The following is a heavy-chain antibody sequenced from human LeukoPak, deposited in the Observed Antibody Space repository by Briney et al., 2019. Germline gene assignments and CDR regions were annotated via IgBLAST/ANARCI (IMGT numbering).Heavy chain of an antibody. J-gene: IGHJ4*02. V-gene: IGHV1-2*02. CDR3: ACYDILTGYDFSC. CDR1: GYTFTGYY. CDR2: INPNSGGT. Sequence: ASVKVSCKASGYTFTGYYMHWVRQAPGQGLEWMGWINPNSGGTNYAQKFQGRVTMTRDTSISTAYMELSRLRSDDTAVYYCACYDILTGYDFSCWGQGTLVTVSS. D-gene: IGHD3-9*01.